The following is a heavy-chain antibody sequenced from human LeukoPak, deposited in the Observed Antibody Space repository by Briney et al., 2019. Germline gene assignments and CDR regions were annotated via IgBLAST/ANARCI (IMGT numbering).Heavy chain of an antibody. J-gene: IGHJ4*02. CDR3: ARAQPYYDSRLFDY. Sequence: ASVKVSCKASGYTFTSYAMHWVRQAPGQRLEWMGWINAGNGNTKYSQKFQGRVTITRDTSASTAYMELSSLRSEDTAVYYCARAQPYYDSRLFDYWGQGTLVTVSS. CDR1: GYTFTSYA. D-gene: IGHD3-22*01. V-gene: IGHV1-3*01. CDR2: INAGNGNT.